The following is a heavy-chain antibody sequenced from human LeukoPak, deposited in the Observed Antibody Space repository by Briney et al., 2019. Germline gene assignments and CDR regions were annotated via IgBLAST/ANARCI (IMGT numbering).Heavy chain of an antibody. J-gene: IGHJ1*01. D-gene: IGHD1-20*01. CDR3: ARRITGTEYFQH. V-gene: IGHV1-18*01. Sequence: ASVKVSCKASGYTFTSYGISWVRQAPGQGLEVMGWISAYNGNTNYAQKLQGRGTMTTDTSTSTAYMELRSLRSDDTAVYYCARRITGTEYFQHWGQGTLVTVSS. CDR2: ISAYNGNT. CDR1: GYTFTSYG.